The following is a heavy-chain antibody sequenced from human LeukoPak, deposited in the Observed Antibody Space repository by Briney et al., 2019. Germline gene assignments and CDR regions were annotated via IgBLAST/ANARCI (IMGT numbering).Heavy chain of an antibody. J-gene: IGHJ4*02. CDR3: ARDRGGSSSGSSDY. CDR2: IKQDGSEK. V-gene: IGHV3-7*01. Sequence: GSLRLSCAASGFTFSSSWMGWVRQAPGKGLEWVANIKQDGSEKYYVNSVKGRFTISRDNAKNSLYLQMNSLRAEDTAVYYCARDRGGSSSGSSDYWGQGILVTVSS. D-gene: IGHD6-6*01. CDR1: GFTFSSSW.